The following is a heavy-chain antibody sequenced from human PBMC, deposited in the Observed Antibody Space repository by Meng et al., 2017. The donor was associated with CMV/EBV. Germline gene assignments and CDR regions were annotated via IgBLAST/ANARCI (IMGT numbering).Heavy chain of an antibody. CDR1: GFTFSTYA. Sequence: GGSLRLSCAASGFTFSTYAMSWVRQAPGKGLGWVSAIDNSGDSTYYADSVKGRFTISRDNSKSTLYLQMNILRAEDTAVYYCARVRDYCGGDCSPRYDGFDIWGQGTMVTVSS. CDR3: ARVRDYCGGDCSPRYDGFDI. CDR2: IDNSGDST. D-gene: IGHD2-21*01. V-gene: IGHV3-23*01. J-gene: IGHJ3*02.